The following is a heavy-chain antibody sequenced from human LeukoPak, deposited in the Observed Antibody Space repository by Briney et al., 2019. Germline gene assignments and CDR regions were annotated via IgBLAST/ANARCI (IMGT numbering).Heavy chain of an antibody. J-gene: IGHJ4*02. CDR2: FDDVDKKR. D-gene: IGHD3-22*01. V-gene: IGHV1-24*01. CDR3: ARGRGYYDTSGYYLRDY. Sequence: GASVKVSCKVSGFRLSELGLHWVRQTPGKGPEWMGGFDDVDKKRMFAESFQGRLTMTDDTSTDIAYMELSSLRFEDTAVYYCARGRGYYDTSGYYLRDYWGQGTLVTVSS. CDR1: GFRLSELG.